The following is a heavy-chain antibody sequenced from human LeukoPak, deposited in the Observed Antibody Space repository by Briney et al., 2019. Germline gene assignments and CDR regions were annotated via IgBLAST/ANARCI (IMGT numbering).Heavy chain of an antibody. V-gene: IGHV4-4*02. J-gene: IGHJ4*02. Sequence: SETLSLTCGVPGGSISTTNWWTWVRQSPGEGLGWIGEVHLSGRTHYNPSLESRVTMSVDMPENHISLRLTPVTAADTAVYYCAREGGPYRPLDYSGQGTLVTVSS. CDR3: AREGGPYRPLDY. CDR1: GGSISTTNW. CDR2: VHLSGRT.